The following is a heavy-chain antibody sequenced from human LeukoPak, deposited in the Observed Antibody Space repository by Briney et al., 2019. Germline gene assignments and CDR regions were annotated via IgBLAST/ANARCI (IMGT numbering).Heavy chain of an antibody. D-gene: IGHD4-17*01. CDR1: GFTFSSYW. CDR3: ARLNYGDPHFDY. Sequence: GGSLRLSCAASGFTFSSYWMNWARQAPGKGLEWVSSISSSSSYIYYADSVKGRFTISRDNAKNSLYLQTNSLRAEDTAVYYCARLNYGDPHFDYWGQGTLVTVSS. CDR2: ISSSSSYI. J-gene: IGHJ4*02. V-gene: IGHV3-21*01.